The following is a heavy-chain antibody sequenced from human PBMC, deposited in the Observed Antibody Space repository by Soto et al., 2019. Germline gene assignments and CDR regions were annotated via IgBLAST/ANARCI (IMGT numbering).Heavy chain of an antibody. V-gene: IGHV3-74*01. CDR2: INSDGSST. CDR1: GFTFSSYW. J-gene: IGHJ4*02. CDR3: AKVVNIIAVADTFDY. Sequence: TGGSLRLSCAASGFTFSSYWMHWVRQAPGKGLVWVSRINSDGSSTSYADSVKGRFTISRDNAKNTLYLQMNSLRAEDTAVYYCAKVVNIIAVADTFDYWGQGTLVTVSS. D-gene: IGHD6-19*01.